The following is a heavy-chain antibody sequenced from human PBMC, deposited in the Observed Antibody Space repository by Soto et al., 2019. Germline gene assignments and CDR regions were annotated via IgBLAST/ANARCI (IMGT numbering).Heavy chain of an antibody. CDR2: IIPIFGTA. CDR3: AREIGDSYYDILTGYYYYHYGMDV. Sequence: SVKVSCKASGGTFSSYAISWVRQAPGQGLEWMGGIIPIFGTANYAQKFQGRVTITADESTSTAYMELSSLRSEDTAVYYCAREIGDSYYDILTGYYYYHYGMDVWGQGTTVTVSS. V-gene: IGHV1-69*13. J-gene: IGHJ6*02. CDR1: GGTFSSYA. D-gene: IGHD3-9*01.